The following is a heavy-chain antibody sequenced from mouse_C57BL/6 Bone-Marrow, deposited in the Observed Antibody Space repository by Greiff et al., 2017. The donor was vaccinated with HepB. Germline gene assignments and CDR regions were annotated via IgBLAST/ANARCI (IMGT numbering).Heavy chain of an antibody. V-gene: IGHV1-26*01. CDR2: INPNNGVT. J-gene: IGHJ3*01. CDR1: GYTFTDYY. D-gene: IGHD1-1*02. CDR3: AIWGFPRLFAY. Sequence: EVQLQQSGPELVKPGASVKISCKASGYTFTDYYMNWVKQSHGKSLEWIGDINPNNGVTSYNQKFKGKATLTVDKSSSTAYMELRSLTSEDSAVYYCAIWGFPRLFAYWGQGTLVTVSA.